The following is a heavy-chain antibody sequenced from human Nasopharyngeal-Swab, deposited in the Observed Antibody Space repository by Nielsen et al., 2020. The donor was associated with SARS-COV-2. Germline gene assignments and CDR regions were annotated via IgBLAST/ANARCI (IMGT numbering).Heavy chain of an antibody. V-gene: IGHV4-39*01. J-gene: IGHJ4*02. Sequence: SETLSLTCTVSGGSISSSSYYWGWIRQPPGKGLEWIGSIYYSGSTYYNPSLKSRVTISVDTSKNQFSLKLSSVTAADTAVYYCARGYRRILRYFYDRGHFDYWGQGTLVTVSS. CDR1: GGSISSSSYY. CDR2: IYYSGST. CDR3: ARGYRRILRYFYDRGHFDY. D-gene: IGHD3-22*01.